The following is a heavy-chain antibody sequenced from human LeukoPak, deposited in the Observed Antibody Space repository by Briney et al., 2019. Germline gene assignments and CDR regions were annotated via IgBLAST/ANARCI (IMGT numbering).Heavy chain of an antibody. CDR2: ISAYNGNT. CDR3: ARTPDYYDDSSGYYDY. Sequence: EASVKVSCKASGYTFTSYGISWVRQAPGQGLEWMGWISAYNGNTNYAQKLQGRVTMTTDTSTSTAYMELRSLRSDDTAVYYCARTPDYYDDSSGYYDYWGQGTLVTVSS. D-gene: IGHD3-22*01. J-gene: IGHJ4*02. CDR1: GYTFTSYG. V-gene: IGHV1-18*01.